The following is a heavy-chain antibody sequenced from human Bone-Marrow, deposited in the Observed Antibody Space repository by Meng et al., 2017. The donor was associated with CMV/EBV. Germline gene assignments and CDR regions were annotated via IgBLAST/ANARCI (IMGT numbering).Heavy chain of an antibody. D-gene: IGHD4-23*01. CDR2: INPNSGGT. J-gene: IGHJ4*02. V-gene: IGHV1-2*02. CDR1: GYTFTGYY. Sequence: ASVKVSCKASGYTFTGYYMHWVRQAPGQGLEWMGWINPNSGGTNYAQKFQGRVTMTTDTSTSTAYMELRSLRSDDTAVYYCARDLYVTRYYFDYWGQGTLVTVYS. CDR3: ARDLYVTRYYFDY.